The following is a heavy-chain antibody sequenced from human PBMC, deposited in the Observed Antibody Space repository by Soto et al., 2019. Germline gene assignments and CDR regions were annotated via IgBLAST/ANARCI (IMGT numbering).Heavy chain of an antibody. J-gene: IGHJ3*02. V-gene: IGHV3-23*01. CDR2: ISAGGSNT. Sequence: EVQLLESGGGLVQPGGSLRLSCAVSGFTFRSYAMSWVRQAPGKGPEWVSVISAGGSNTYYAETVKGRYTIYRDNSKNTLYLQMNSLRDEDTAVYYCAKKGAPRDAFDIWGQGTMVAVST. CDR3: AKKGAPRDAFDI. CDR1: GFTFRSYA.